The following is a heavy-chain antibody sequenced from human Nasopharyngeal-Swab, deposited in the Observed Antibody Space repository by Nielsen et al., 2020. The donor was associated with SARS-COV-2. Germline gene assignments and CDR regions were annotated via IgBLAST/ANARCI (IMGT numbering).Heavy chain of an antibody. V-gene: IGHV3-9*01. CDR3: TRDTPAMFAY. Sequence: GGSLRLSCAASGFTYDDYAMHWVRQAPGKGLEWVSGITWNSGTGYTDSVKGRFTISRDNAKNSLYLQINSLRAEDTAVYFCTRDTPAMFAYWGQGTLVTVSS. J-gene: IGHJ4*02. CDR2: ITWNSGT. D-gene: IGHD3-10*02. CDR1: GFTYDDYA.